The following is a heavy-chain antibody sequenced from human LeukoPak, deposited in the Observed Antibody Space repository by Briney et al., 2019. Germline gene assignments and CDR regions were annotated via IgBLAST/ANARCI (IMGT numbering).Heavy chain of an antibody. D-gene: IGHD6-25*01. Sequence: RPSETLSLTCTVSGGSISSSNYYWGWIRQPPGKGLEWIGSVYYGRSPYFNPSLESRATISVDTSKNHFSLKMSSVTAADTAVYYCARSSGTGTFSYWGQGTLVTVSS. CDR2: VYYGRSP. V-gene: IGHV4-39*02. J-gene: IGHJ4*02. CDR3: ARSSGTGTFSY. CDR1: GGSISSSNYY.